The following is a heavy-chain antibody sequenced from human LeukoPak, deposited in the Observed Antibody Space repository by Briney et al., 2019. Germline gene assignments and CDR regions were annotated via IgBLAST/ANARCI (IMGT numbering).Heavy chain of an antibody. CDR2: IYYSGNT. J-gene: IGHJ5*02. CDR3: ARRYRRLLWFGELSAPGWFDP. V-gene: IGHV4-39*07. Sequence: SETPSLTCTVSGGSISSSSHYCAWIRQPPGKGLEWIANIYYSGNTYYNPSLKSRVTISVDTSKNQFSLKLSSVTAADTAVYYCARRYRRLLWFGELSAPGWFDPWGQGTLVTVSS. CDR1: GGSISSSSHY. D-gene: IGHD3-10*01.